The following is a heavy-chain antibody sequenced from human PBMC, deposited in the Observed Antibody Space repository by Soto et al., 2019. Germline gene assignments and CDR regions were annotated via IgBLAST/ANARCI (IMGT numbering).Heavy chain of an antibody. Sequence: YGPALGNPVHTLTVRSTYSGFSLTTSGVGVGWIRQSPGKVLEWLALVYWDDDKRYSPSLKTRLTITKANSAKKVDLTLTNLDPGDTGTYFCAHSQGRLGYWRQG. J-gene: IGHJ4*02. CDR3: AHSQGRLGY. CDR2: VYWDDDK. V-gene: IGHV2-5*02. CDR1: GFSLTTSGVG.